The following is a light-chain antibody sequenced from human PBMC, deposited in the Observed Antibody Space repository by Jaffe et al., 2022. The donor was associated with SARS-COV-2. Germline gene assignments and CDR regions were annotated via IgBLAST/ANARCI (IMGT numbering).Light chain of an antibody. V-gene: IGKV4-1*01. CDR2: WAS. J-gene: IGKJ2*01. CDR1: QSVLYRSNNKNY. Sequence: DIVMTQSPDSLAVSLGERATINCKSSQSVLYRSNNKNYLAWYQQKPGQPPKLLIYWASTRESGVPDRFSGGGSGTDFTLTISSLQAEDVAVYYCQQYYSPPYTFGQGTKLEIK. CDR3: QQYYSPPYT.